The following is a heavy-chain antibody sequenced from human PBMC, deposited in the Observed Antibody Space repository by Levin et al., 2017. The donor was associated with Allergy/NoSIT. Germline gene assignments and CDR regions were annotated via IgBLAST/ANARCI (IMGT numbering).Heavy chain of an antibody. CDR1: GGSISSSSYY. V-gene: IGHV4-39*01. D-gene: IGHD3-22*01. Sequence: SETLSLTCTVSGGSISSSSYYWGWIRQPPGKGLEWIGSIYYSGSTYYNPSLKSRVTISVDTSKNQFSLKLSSVTAADTAVYYCARGRNYYDSSALGWFDPWGQGTLVTVSS. CDR2: IYYSGST. J-gene: IGHJ5*02. CDR3: ARGRNYYDSSALGWFDP.